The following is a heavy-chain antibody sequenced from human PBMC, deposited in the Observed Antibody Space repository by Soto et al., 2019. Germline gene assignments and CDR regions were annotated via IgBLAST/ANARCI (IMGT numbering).Heavy chain of an antibody. CDR2: ISAYNGNT. D-gene: IGHD3-3*01. CDR3: ARDPTDFWSGYYPQRYMDV. CDR1: GYTFTSYG. V-gene: IGHV1-18*01. Sequence: ASVKVSCKASGYTFTSYGISWVRQAPGQGLEWIGWISAYNGNTNYAQKLQCRVTMTTDKSTSTAYMELRSLRSDDTAVYYCARDPTDFWSGYYPQRYMDVWGKGTTVTVSS. J-gene: IGHJ6*03.